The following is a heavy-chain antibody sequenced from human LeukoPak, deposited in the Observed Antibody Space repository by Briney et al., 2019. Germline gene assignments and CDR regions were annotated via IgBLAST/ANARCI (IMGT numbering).Heavy chain of an antibody. D-gene: IGHD3-10*01. V-gene: IGHV4-4*07. CDR3: ARDSGTTGEVKFDP. J-gene: IGHJ5*02. CDR2: IYSSGST. Sequence: PSETLSLTCAVYGESFSGYYWSWIRQPAGKGLEWIGRIYSSGSTTYNPSLKSRVTMSIDTSKNQFSLKLSFVTAADTAVYYCARDSGTTGEVKFDPWGQGALVTVSS. CDR1: GESFSGYY.